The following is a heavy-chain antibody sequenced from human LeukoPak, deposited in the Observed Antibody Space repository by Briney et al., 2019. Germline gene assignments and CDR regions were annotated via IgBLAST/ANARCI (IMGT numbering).Heavy chain of an antibody. Sequence: GSLRLSCAASGFIFSDYSMNWIRQPPGKGLEWIGYIYYSGSTNYNPSLKSRVTISVDTSKNQFSLKLSSVTAADTAVYYCARVAARRPYWWFDPWGQGTLVTVSS. D-gene: IGHD6-6*01. CDR2: IYYSGST. CDR1: GFIFSDYS. J-gene: IGHJ5*02. V-gene: IGHV4-59*01. CDR3: ARVAARRPYWWFDP.